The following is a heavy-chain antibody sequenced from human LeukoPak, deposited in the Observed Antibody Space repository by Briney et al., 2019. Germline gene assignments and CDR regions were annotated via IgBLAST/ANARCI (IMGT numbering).Heavy chain of an antibody. J-gene: IGHJ4*02. D-gene: IGHD3-10*01. V-gene: IGHV4-59*12. CDR2: IYDSGST. CDR3: ARGGNRGDDPYYFDY. CDR1: GGSINSYY. Sequence: PSETLSLTCTVSGGSINSYYWSWIRQPPGKGLEWIGYIYDSGSTNYNPSLKSRVTISVDTSKNQFSLQLNSVTPEDTAVYYCARGGNRGDDPYYFDYWGQGTLVTVSS.